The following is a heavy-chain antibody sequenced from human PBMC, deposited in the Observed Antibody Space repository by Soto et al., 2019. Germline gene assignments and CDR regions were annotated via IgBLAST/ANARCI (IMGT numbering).Heavy chain of an antibody. J-gene: IGHJ4*02. D-gene: IGHD2-15*01. V-gene: IGHV3-30*18. Sequence: QVQLVESGGGVVQPGRSLRLSCAASGFSFSSYGMHWVRQAPGKGLEWVAVISYDGSNKYYADSVKGRFTISRDNSKNTLYLQMNSLRAEDTAVYYCAKHWVVAATPALDYWGQGTLVTVSS. CDR2: ISYDGSNK. CDR3: AKHWVVAATPALDY. CDR1: GFSFSSYG.